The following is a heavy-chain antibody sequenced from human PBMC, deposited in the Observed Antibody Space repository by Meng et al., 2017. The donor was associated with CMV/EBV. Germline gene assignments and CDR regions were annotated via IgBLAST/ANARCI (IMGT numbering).Heavy chain of an antibody. V-gene: IGHV3-13*01. CDR2: IGTAGDT. D-gene: IGHD1-26*01. CDR1: GFTFSSYD. Sequence: GESLKISCAASGFTFSSYDMHWVRQATGTGLEWVSAIGTAGDTYYPGSVKGRFTISRENAKNSLYLQMNSLRAGDTAVYYCARARAGGSYMDYWGQGTLVTVSS. CDR3: ARARAGGSYMDY. J-gene: IGHJ4*02.